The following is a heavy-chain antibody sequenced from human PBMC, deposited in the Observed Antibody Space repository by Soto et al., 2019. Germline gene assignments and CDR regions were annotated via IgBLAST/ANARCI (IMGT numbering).Heavy chain of an antibody. J-gene: IGHJ6*03. Sequence: VQLVQSGAEVKKPGASVKVSCKTSGDSLNDYYIHWVRQAPGQGLEWMGRINPNGGVTKYAQKFQGRVTVTRDTSIRTVYMELSSLRSDDTAVYYCARESGGATATLDYYYFYMDVWGKGTTVTVSS. D-gene: IGHD5-12*01. CDR1: GDSLNDYY. CDR3: ARESGGATATLDYYYFYMDV. V-gene: IGHV1-2*02. CDR2: INPNGGVT.